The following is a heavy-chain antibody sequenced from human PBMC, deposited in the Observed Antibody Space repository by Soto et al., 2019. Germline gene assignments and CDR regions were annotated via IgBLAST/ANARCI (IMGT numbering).Heavy chain of an antibody. CDR2: IIPIFGTA. D-gene: IGHD3-22*01. CDR3: ASRNYYDSSGQLAFDY. V-gene: IGHV1-69*13. CDR1: GDGFSRYP. J-gene: IGHJ4*02. Sequence: SVNVSCKASGDGFSRYPISWGRHATGQGLEWMGGIIPIFGTANYAQKFQGRVTITADESTSTAYMELSSLRSEDTAVYYCASRNYYDSSGQLAFDYWGQGTLVTVSS.